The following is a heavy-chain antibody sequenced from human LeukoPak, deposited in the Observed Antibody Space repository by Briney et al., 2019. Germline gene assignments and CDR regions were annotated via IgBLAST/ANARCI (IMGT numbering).Heavy chain of an antibody. CDR1: GGSISSSSYY. J-gene: IGHJ4*02. D-gene: IGHD1-26*01. Sequence: PSETLSLTCTVSGGSISSSSYYWGWIRQPPGKGLEWNGSIYYSGSTYYNPSLKSRVTISVDTSKNQFSLKLSSVTAADTAVYYCARQEVGATTGFDYWGQGTLVTVSS. CDR2: IYYSGST. V-gene: IGHV4-39*01. CDR3: ARQEVGATTGFDY.